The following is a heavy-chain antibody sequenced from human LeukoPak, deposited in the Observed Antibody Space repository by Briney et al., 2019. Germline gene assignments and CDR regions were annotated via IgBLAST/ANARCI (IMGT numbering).Heavy chain of an antibody. CDR1: GFTFSSYG. D-gene: IGHD3-10*01. CDR3: AKDVGYGSGSFDY. Sequence: GGSLRLSCAASGFTFSSYGMHWVRQAPGKGLEWVAVISYDGSNKYYADSVKGRFTISRDNSKNTLYLQMNSLRAEDTAVYYCAKDVGYGSGSFDYWGQGTLVTVSS. J-gene: IGHJ4*02. CDR2: ISYDGSNK. V-gene: IGHV3-30*18.